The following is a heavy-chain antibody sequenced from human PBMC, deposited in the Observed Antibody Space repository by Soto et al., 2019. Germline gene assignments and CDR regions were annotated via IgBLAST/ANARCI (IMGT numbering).Heavy chain of an antibody. CDR3: AKPMFYDFWSGLDH. CDR2: ISADGNNK. Sequence: GSLRLSCAASGCTFSTYGMHWVRQAPGKGLEWVAVISADGNNKYYADSVKGRFSISRDNSKKTLYLQMNSLSAEDTAVYYCAKPMFYDFWSGLDHWGQGTQVTVSS. CDR1: GCTFSTYG. D-gene: IGHD3-3*01. J-gene: IGHJ4*02. V-gene: IGHV3-30*18.